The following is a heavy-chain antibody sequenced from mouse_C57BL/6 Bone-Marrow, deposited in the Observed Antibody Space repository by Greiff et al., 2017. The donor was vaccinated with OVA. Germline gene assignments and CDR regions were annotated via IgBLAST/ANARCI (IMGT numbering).Heavy chain of an antibody. CDR1: GFTFSDFY. CDR3: ARDAGGNYPYWYFDV. CDR2: SRNKANDYTT. D-gene: IGHD2-1*01. V-gene: IGHV7-1*01. J-gene: IGHJ1*03. Sequence: EVQRVESGGGLVQSGRSLRLSCATSGFTFSDFYMEWVRQAPGKGLEWIAASRNKANDYTTEYSASVKGRFIVSRDTSQSILYLQMNALRAEDTAIYYCARDAGGNYPYWYFDVWGTGTTVTVSS.